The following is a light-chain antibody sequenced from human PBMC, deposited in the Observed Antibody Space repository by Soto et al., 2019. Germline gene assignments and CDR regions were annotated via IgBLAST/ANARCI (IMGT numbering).Light chain of an antibody. CDR3: QQYNDYSPWT. Sequence: DIQMTQSPSTLSASVGDRVTITCRASQSINIWLAWYQQKPGKAPKLLIYKASSLESGVPSRFSGSGSGTEFTLTISSLQPDDLATYYCQQYNDYSPWTFGQGTKVEIK. V-gene: IGKV1-5*03. CDR1: QSINIW. CDR2: KAS. J-gene: IGKJ1*01.